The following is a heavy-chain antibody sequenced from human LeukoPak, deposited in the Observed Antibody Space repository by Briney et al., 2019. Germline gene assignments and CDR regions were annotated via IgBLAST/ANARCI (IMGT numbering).Heavy chain of an antibody. CDR1: GFTFSSYA. D-gene: IGHD3-22*01. J-gene: IGHJ4*02. CDR3: AGEGISYDSSGYYHFDY. CDR2: ISYDGSNK. V-gene: IGHV3-30*04. Sequence: GGSLRLSCAASGFTFSSYAMHWVRQAPGKGLEWVAVISYDGSNKYYADSVKGRFTISRDNSKNTLYLQMNSLRAEDTAVYYCAGEGISYDSSGYYHFDYWGQGTLVTVSS.